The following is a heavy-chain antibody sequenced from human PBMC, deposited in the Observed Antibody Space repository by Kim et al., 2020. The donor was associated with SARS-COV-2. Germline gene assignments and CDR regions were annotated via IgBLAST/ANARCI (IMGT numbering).Heavy chain of an antibody. J-gene: IGHJ4*02. V-gene: IGHV1-3*01. CDR2: NT. D-gene: IGHD6-19*01. CDR3: AREAVAGSFDH. Sequence: NTRYSQKFLARVSMTRDTSATTAYLELSGLRSEDTAVYYCAREAVAGSFDHWGQGTLVTVSS.